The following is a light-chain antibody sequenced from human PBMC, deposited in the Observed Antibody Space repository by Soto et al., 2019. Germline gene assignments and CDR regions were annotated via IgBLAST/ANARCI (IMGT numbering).Light chain of an antibody. J-gene: IGKJ2*01. CDR2: DAS. CDR3: QQRTNWPPLYT. V-gene: IGKV3-11*01. Sequence: EIVLTQSPATLHLSPGEGATLPSRASPRVSPYLPWYQQKPGRFPRLLIYDASNRATGIPARFSGSGSGTDFTLTISSLEPEDFAVYYCQQRTNWPPLYTFGQGTKLEIK. CDR1: PRVSPY.